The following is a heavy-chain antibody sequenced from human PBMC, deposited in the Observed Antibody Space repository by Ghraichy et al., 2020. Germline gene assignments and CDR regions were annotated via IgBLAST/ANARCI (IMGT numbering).Heavy chain of an antibody. Sequence: SETLSLTCAVYGGSFSGYYWSWIRQPPGKGLEWIGEINHSGSTNYNPSLKSRVTISVDTSKNQFSLKLSSVTAADTAVYYCARKGGCSGGSCYFHLSYYFYYWGQGTLVTVSS. V-gene: IGHV4-34*01. D-gene: IGHD2-15*01. CDR2: INHSGST. J-gene: IGHJ4*02. CDR1: GGSFSGYY. CDR3: ARKGGCSGGSCYFHLSYYFYY.